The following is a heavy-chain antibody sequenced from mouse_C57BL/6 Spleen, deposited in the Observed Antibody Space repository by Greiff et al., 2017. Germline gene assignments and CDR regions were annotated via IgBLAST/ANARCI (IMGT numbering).Heavy chain of an antibody. CDR2: IDPSDSYT. J-gene: IGHJ1*03. V-gene: IGHV1-50*01. Sequence: QVQLQQPGAELVKPGASVKLSCKASGYTFTSYWMQWVKQRPGQGLEWIGEIDPSDSYTNYNQKFKGKATLTVDTSSSTAYMQLSSLTSEDSAVYYCARALYYSNYDWYFDVWGTGTTVTVSS. CDR3: ARALYYSNYDWYFDV. CDR1: GYTFTSYW. D-gene: IGHD2-5*01.